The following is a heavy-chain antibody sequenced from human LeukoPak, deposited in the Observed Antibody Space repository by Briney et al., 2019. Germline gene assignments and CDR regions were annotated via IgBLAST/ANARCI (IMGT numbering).Heavy chain of an antibody. CDR1: GFTFSSYS. V-gene: IGHV3-21*01. Sequence: NPGGSLRLSCAASGFTFSSYSMNWVRQAPGKGLEWVSSISSSSSYIYYADSVKGRFTISRDNAKNSLYLQMNSLRAEDTAVYYCARVGAGGMVLTTSPFDYWGQGTLVTVSS. J-gene: IGHJ4*02. CDR2: ISSSSSYI. D-gene: IGHD4/OR15-4a*01. CDR3: ARVGAGGMVLTTSPFDY.